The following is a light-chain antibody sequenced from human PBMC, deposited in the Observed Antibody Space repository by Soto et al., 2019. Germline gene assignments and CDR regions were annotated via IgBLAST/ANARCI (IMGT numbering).Light chain of an antibody. CDR2: GAS. J-gene: IGKJ4*01. CDR3: QQYGSSPLT. CDR1: QSISSNS. V-gene: IGKV3-20*01. Sequence: EMVLTQSPGTLSLSPGERATLSCRASQSISSNSLAWYQQKPGQAPRLFIYGASSRATGIPDRFIGSGSGTHFTLTISRLEPEDFAVYYCQQYGSSPLTFGGGTKVEIK.